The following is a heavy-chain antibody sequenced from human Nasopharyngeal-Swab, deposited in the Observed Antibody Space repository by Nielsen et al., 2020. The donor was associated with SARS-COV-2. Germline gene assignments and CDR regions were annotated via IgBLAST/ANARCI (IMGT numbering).Heavy chain of an antibody. V-gene: IGHV3-21*01. CDR3: LRGDRRDY. CDR2: ISSDSGAK. CDR1: GFTFSSFG. D-gene: IGHD3-22*01. Sequence: GESLKISCAASGFTFSSFGMNWVRQAPGKGLEWLSSISSDSGAKYHADSVKGRFTISRDNANNSLYLEMNSLRAEDTAVYYCLRGDRRDYWGPGTLVSVSS. J-gene: IGHJ4*02.